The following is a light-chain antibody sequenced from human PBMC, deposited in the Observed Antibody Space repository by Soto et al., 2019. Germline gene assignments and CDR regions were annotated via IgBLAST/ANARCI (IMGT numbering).Light chain of an antibody. V-gene: IGLV1-40*01. J-gene: IGLJ3*02. CDR3: LSYACSPSHRV. CDR2: GNS. CDR1: SSNIGAGYN. Sequence: QSVLTQPPSVSGAPGQRVTISCTGSSSNIGAGYNVHWYQQLPGTAPKLLIYGNSNRPSGVPDRFSGSKSGTSASLAITGLQAGYEADYFCLSYACSPSHRVFFGGTKL.